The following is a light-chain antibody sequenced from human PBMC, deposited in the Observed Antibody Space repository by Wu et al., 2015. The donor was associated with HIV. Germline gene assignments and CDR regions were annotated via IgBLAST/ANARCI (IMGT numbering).Light chain of an antibody. V-gene: IGKV3-20*01. Sequence: EIVLTQSPGTLSLSPGERATLSCRASQSISSNYLAWYQQKPGQAPRLLISVASSRATGIPDRFSGSVSGTDFTLTISRLEPEDFAVYFCQQYDGSPLTFGQGTKVEVK. CDR3: QQYDGSPLT. J-gene: IGKJ1*01. CDR2: VAS. CDR1: QSISSNY.